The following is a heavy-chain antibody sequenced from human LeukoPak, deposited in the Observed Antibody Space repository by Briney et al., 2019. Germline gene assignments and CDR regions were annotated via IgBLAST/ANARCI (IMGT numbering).Heavy chain of an antibody. CDR3: ARGNYDIMSDYSLYSPRGGFDH. V-gene: IGHV4-59*01. D-gene: IGHD3-9*01. Sequence: TETLSLTCTVSGVSLTLYYWTWIRQSPKKELEWIGDISNSGCNYNPSLSSGLTISPDTSKNQFSLRLTSVSAADTAVYYCARGNYDIMSDYSLYSPRGGFDHWGQGILVTVSP. CDR2: ISNSGC. CDR1: GVSLTLYY. J-gene: IGHJ4*02.